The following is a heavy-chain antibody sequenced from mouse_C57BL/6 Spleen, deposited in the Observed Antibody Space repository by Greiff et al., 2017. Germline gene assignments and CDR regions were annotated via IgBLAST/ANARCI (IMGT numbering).Heavy chain of an antibody. J-gene: IGHJ2*01. CDR1: GYTFTSYW. D-gene: IGHD1-1*01. CDR3: ARYYGSRLDY. V-gene: IGHV1-59*01. CDR2: IDPSDSYT. Sequence: VQLQQPGAELVRPGTSVKLSCKASGYTFTSYWMHWVKQRPGQGLEWIGVIDPSDSYTNYNQKFKGKATLTVDTSSSTAYMQLSSLTSEDAAVYYCARYYGSRLDYWGQGTTLTVSS.